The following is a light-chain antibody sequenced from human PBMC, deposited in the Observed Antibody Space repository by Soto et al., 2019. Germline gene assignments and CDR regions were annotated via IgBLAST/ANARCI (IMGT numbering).Light chain of an antibody. CDR2: GTS. CDR3: HQSVVSRWT. CDR1: QSVSNNY. Sequence: EIGFTQSPGTLSLSPGERATLSCRASQSVSNNYLAWYQQKPGQAPRLLIYGTSSRATGVPDRFTGSGSGTDFTLTISRLEPEDFAVYYCHQSVVSRWTFGQGTKVDIK. J-gene: IGKJ1*01. V-gene: IGKV3-20*01.